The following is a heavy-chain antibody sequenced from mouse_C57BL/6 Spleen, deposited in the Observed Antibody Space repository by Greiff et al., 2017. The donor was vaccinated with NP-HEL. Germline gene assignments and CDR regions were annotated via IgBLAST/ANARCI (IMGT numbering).Heavy chain of an antibody. CDR3: ARYYFDY. J-gene: IGHJ2*01. Sequence: QVQLQQPGAELVMPGASVKLSCKASGYTFTSYWMNWVKQRPGQGLEWIGEIDPSDSYTNYNQKFKGKSTLTVDKSSSTAYMQLSSLTSEDSAVYYCARYYFDYWGQGTTLTVSS. V-gene: IGHV1-69*01. CDR1: GYTFTSYW. CDR2: IDPSDSYT.